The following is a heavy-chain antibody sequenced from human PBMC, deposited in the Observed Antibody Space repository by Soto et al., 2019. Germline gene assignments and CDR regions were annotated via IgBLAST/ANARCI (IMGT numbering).Heavy chain of an antibody. J-gene: IGHJ4*02. Sequence: SETLSLTCTVSGGSISSYYWSWVRQPPGKGLEWIGYIYYSGSTYYNPSLKSRVTISVDTSKNQFSLKLSSVTAADTAVYYCARQYDSSGYYYGGFDYWGQGTLVTVSS. D-gene: IGHD3-22*01. CDR3: ARQYDSSGYYYGGFDY. CDR1: GGSISSYY. V-gene: IGHV4-30-4*01. CDR2: IYYSGST.